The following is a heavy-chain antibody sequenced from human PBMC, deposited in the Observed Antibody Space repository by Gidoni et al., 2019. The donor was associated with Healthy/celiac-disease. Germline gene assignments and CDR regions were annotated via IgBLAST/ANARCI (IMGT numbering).Heavy chain of an antibody. CDR3: ARGYDSSGYYYLDYYYYGMDV. Sequence: QVQLVQSGAEVKKPGASVKVSCKASGYTFTSYDLNWVRQATGQGLEWMGWMNPNSGNTGYAQKFQGRVTMTRNTAISTAYMELSSLRSEDTAVYYCARGYDSSGYYYLDYYYYGMDVWGQGTTVTVSS. V-gene: IGHV1-8*01. D-gene: IGHD3-22*01. CDR1: GYTFTSYD. J-gene: IGHJ6*02. CDR2: MNPNSGNT.